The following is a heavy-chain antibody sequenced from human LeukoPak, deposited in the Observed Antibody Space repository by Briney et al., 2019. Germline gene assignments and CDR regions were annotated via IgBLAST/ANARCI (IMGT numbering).Heavy chain of an antibody. V-gene: IGHV3-48*01. CDR2: IGIDSGNT. Sequence: GGSLRLSCAASGFRFSDYSMNWVRQAPGKGLEWISYIGIDSGNTHYADSVKGRSTISGDKAKNSLYLQMHSLRVEDTAVYYCARDYKYAFDNWGQGTLVTVSS. J-gene: IGHJ4*02. CDR3: ARDYKYAFDN. CDR1: GFRFSDYS. D-gene: IGHD5-24*01.